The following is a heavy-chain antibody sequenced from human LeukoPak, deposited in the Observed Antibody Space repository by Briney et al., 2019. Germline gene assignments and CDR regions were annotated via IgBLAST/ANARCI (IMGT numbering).Heavy chain of an antibody. CDR2: INADGSTT. J-gene: IGHJ4*02. D-gene: IGHD6-13*01. V-gene: IGHV3-74*01. CDR3: ARIPAAGTDFDY. CDR1: GFTFSSYW. Sequence: GGSLRLSCAASGFTFSSYWTHWVRQAPGKGLVWVSRINADGSTTTYADSVKGRFTISRDNAKNTLYLQMNSLRAEDTAVYYCARIPAAGTDFDYWGQGTLVTVSS.